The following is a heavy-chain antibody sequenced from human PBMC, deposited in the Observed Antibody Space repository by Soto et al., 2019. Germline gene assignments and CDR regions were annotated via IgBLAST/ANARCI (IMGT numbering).Heavy chain of an antibody. CDR1: GGSISSSNW. D-gene: IGHD3-10*01. CDR2: IYHSGNT. J-gene: IGHJ4*02. V-gene: IGHV4-4*02. CDR3: ASRWGEGRVDS. Sequence: QVQLQESGPGLVKPSGTLSLTCAVSGGSISSSNWWSWVRQPPGKGLEWIGEIYHSGNTNYNPSLKSRATMAVDTSRNQFSLKLSSVTAADPAVYYCASRWGEGRVDSGGQGPLVTVSS.